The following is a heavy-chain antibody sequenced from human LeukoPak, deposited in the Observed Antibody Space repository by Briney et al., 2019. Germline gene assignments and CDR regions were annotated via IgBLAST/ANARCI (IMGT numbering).Heavy chain of an antibody. Sequence: PSETLSLTCAVYGGSFSGYYWSWIRQPPGKGLEWIGEINHSGSTNYNPSLKSRVTISVDTSKNQFSLKLSSMTAADTAVYYCATTGYSSSFHLFEYFQHWGQGTLVTVSS. CDR1: GGSFSGYY. CDR3: ATTGYSSSFHLFEYFQH. CDR2: INHSGST. V-gene: IGHV4-34*01. D-gene: IGHD6-13*01. J-gene: IGHJ1*01.